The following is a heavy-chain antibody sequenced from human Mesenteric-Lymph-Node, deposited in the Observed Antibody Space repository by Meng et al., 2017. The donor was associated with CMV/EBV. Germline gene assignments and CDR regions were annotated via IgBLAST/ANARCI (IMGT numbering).Heavy chain of an antibody. V-gene: IGHV4-39*07. D-gene: IGHD3-10*01. Sequence: SETLSLTCKVTGGSIISNPYYWGWIRQPPGKGLEWIGSIYNTGTAYYNPSLKSRVTMSVDTSTNQLSLKVKSVTAADTAVYYCARQTAGRPNWGQGTLVTVSS. CDR1: GGSIISNPYY. CDR2: IYNTGTA. CDR3: ARQTAGRPN. J-gene: IGHJ4*02.